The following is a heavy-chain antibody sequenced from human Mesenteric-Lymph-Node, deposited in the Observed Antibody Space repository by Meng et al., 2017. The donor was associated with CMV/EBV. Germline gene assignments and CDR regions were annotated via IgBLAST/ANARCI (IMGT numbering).Heavy chain of an antibody. V-gene: IGHV4-59*01. CDR1: GDSIKSSY. Sequence: SETLSLTCSVSGDSIKSSYWAWIRQPPGKTLEWIGDIHHIGNTNYNPSLKSRVTMSVDTSRNQFSLKMTSVTAADTAVYYCARGTFGYCSSTSCHSDYWGQGTLVTVSS. D-gene: IGHD2-2*03. CDR3: ARGTFGYCSSTSCHSDY. J-gene: IGHJ4*02. CDR2: IHHIGNT.